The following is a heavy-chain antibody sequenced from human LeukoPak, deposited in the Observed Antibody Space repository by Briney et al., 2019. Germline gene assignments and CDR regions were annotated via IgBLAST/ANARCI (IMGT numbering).Heavy chain of an antibody. CDR2: ISSSGSTI. CDR1: GFTFSDYY. J-gene: IGHJ4*02. CDR3: ARDRWFGELLSQLPFDY. Sequence: PGGSLRLSCAASGFTFSDYYMSWIRQAPGKGLGWVSYISSSGSTIYYADSVKGRFTISRDNAKNSLYLQMNSLRAEDTAVYYCARDRWFGELLSQLPFDYWGQGTLVTVSS. V-gene: IGHV3-11*01. D-gene: IGHD3-10*01.